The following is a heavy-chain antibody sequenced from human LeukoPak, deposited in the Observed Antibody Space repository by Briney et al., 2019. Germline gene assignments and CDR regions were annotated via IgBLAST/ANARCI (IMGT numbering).Heavy chain of an antibody. D-gene: IGHD4-17*01. V-gene: IGHV4-59*01. J-gene: IGHJ6*02. CDR1: GGSISSYY. CDR2: IYYSGST. Sequence: SETLSLTCTVSGGSISSYYWSWIRQPPGKGLEWIGYIYYSGSTNYNPSLKSRVTISVDTSKNQFSLKLSSVTAADTAVYYCARDPTVTRDYYYGMDVWGQGTTVTVSS. CDR3: ARDPTVTRDYYYGMDV.